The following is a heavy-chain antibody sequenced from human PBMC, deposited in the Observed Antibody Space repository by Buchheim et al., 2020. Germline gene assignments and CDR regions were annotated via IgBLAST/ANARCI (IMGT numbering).Heavy chain of an antibody. CDR1: GFTFWDSA. V-gene: IGHV3-33*06. Sequence: QVQLVESGGGVVQPWTSLRLSCVASGFTFWDSAMHWVRQAPGKGLEWVAMIWYDGNNKYYADSVKGRFTVSRDNSKNMLYLQMNSLRAEDTAVYYCAKDQSGYNYFDYWGQGTL. J-gene: IGHJ4*02. CDR3: AKDQSGYNYFDY. D-gene: IGHD3-3*01. CDR2: IWYDGNNK.